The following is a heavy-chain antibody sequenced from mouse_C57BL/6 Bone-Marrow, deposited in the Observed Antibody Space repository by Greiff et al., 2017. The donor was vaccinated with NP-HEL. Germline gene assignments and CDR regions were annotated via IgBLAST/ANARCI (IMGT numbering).Heavy chain of an antibody. CDR3: ARGMVTTLYYYAMDY. Sequence: EVKVEESGGGLVKPGGSLKLSCAASGFTFSDYGMHWVRQAPEKGLEWVAYISSGSSTIYYADTVKGRFTISRDNAKNTLFLQMTSLRSEDTAMYYCARGMVTTLYYYAMDYWGQGTSVTVSS. CDR2: ISSGSSTI. CDR1: GFTFSDYG. J-gene: IGHJ4*01. V-gene: IGHV5-17*01. D-gene: IGHD2-1*01.